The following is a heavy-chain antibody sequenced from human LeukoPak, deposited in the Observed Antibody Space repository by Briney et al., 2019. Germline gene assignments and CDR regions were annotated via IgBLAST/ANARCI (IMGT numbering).Heavy chain of an antibody. V-gene: IGHV3-30*03. CDR2: ISYDGSNK. Sequence: GGSLRLSCAASGFTFSSYGMHWVRQAPGKGLEWVAVISYDGSNKYYADSVKGRFTISRDNSKNTLYLQMNSLKIEDTAIYYCTTGRPWADCWGQGTLVTVSS. J-gene: IGHJ4*02. CDR3: TTGRPWADC. D-gene: IGHD1-1*01. CDR1: GFTFSSYG.